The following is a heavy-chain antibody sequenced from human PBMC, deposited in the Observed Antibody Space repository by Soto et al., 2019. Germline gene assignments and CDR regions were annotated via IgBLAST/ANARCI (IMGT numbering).Heavy chain of an antibody. J-gene: IGHJ3*02. V-gene: IGHV3-11*01. Sequence: GGSLRLSSTASGFTFSDYDMSWIRQAPGKGLEWVSYISSSGSTIYYADSVKGRFTISRDNAKNSLYLQMNSLRAEDTAVYYCAREDTLLRYFDWLPSPNAFDIWGQGTMVTVSS. D-gene: IGHD3-9*01. CDR3: AREDTLLRYFDWLPSPNAFDI. CDR1: GFTFSDYD. CDR2: ISSSGSTI.